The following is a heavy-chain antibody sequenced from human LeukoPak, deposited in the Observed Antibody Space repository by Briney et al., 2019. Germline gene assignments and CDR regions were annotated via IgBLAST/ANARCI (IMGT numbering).Heavy chain of an antibody. Sequence: PGGSLRLSCAASGFTFDDYAMHWVRQAPGKGLEWVSGISWNSGSIGYADSVKGRFTISRDNAKNSLYLQMNSLRAEDMALYYCAKDIGYYDSSGSSTFDYWGQGTLVTVSS. CDR2: ISWNSGSI. CDR1: GFTFDDYA. D-gene: IGHD3-22*01. V-gene: IGHV3-9*03. CDR3: AKDIGYYDSSGSSTFDY. J-gene: IGHJ4*02.